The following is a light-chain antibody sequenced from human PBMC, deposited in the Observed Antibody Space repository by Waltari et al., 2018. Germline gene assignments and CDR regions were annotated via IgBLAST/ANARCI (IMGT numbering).Light chain of an antibody. V-gene: IGKV3-11*02. CDR2: DAS. CDR1: QSVSSY. CDR3: KQRSNWPWT. Sequence: EIVLTQSPATLSLSPAERATLSCRASQSVSSYLAWYQQKPGQATRLLIYDASNRATGIPGRFGGRGSGRDFTLTISSLEPDDLAVYYCKQRSNWPWTFGQGTKVEIK. J-gene: IGKJ1*01.